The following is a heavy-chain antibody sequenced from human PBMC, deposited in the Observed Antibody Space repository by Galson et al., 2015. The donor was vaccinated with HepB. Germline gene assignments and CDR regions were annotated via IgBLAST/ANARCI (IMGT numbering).Heavy chain of an antibody. V-gene: IGHV3-15*01. CDR2: IKSKRDGETK. Sequence: SLRLSCAAPGLTFSRAWMSWVRQVPGKGLECVGRIKSKRDGETKDYAAPVKGRFSISRDDSIDTLYLQMDSLKTEDTAVYYCTTGVTGTIWDGYWGQGALVTVFS. CDR1: GLTFSRAW. D-gene: IGHD1-14*01. J-gene: IGHJ4*02. CDR3: TTGVTGTIWDGY.